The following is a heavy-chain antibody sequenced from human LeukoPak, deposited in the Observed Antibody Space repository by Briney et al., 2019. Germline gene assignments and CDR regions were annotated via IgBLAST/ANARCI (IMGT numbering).Heavy chain of an antibody. J-gene: IGHJ4*02. Sequence: ASVKVSCKASGYTFTSYHITWVRQAPGQGLEWMGWISGYNGNTNYAQKFQGRVSMTTDTSTSTAYMELRSLRSDDTAVYYCARVKMAIFFNNRGHFGDYWGQGTLVTVSP. CDR3: ARVKMAIFFNNRGHFGDY. D-gene: IGHD5-24*01. CDR1: GYTFTSYH. CDR2: ISGYNGNT. V-gene: IGHV1-18*01.